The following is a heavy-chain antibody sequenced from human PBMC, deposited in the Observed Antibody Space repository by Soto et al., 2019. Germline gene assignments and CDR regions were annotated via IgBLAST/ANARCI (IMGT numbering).Heavy chain of an antibody. Sequence: LQPHPLPCTVFGGAMTNRRYHWVSNRQARGKGLESIGSIYYSGGTYYNPSRTGRVTISVDTSKTQFSLKLSSVTAADTAVYFCATQEVGGSYVYTFDPWGQGTLVTGSS. CDR3: ATQEVGGSYVYTFDP. CDR2: IYYSGGT. D-gene: IGHD1-26*01. V-gene: IGHV4-39*01. J-gene: IGHJ5*02. CDR1: GGAMTNRRYH.